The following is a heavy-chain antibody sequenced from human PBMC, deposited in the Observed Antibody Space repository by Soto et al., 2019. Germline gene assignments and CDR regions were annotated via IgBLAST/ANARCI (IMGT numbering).Heavy chain of an antibody. D-gene: IGHD1-26*01. J-gene: IGHJ4*02. V-gene: IGHV3-21*01. CDR2: INGRSNYV. CDR1: GYTFSEYS. Sequence: PGGSLRLSCVASGYTFSEYSMNWVRQAPGKGLEWVSSINGRSNYVYYADSVKGRFTISRDNAKNSLYLQMNRLRAEDTAIYYCAREDGVVGSSSAFDHWGLGTLVTVSS. CDR3: AREDGVVGSSSAFDH.